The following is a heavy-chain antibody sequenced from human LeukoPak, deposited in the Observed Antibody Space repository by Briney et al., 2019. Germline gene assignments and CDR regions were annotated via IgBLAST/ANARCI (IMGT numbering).Heavy chain of an antibody. CDR3: ARDASRSSSGWFDP. D-gene: IGHD6-6*01. J-gene: IGHJ5*02. Sequence: GGSLRLSCAASGFTVSSSYMNWVRQAPGKGLEWVSIIYSGGSTYYADSVKGRFTISRDNSKNTLYLQMNSLRAEDTAVYYRARDASRSSSGWFDPWGQGTLVTVSS. V-gene: IGHV3-53*01. CDR1: GFTVSSSY. CDR2: IYSGGST.